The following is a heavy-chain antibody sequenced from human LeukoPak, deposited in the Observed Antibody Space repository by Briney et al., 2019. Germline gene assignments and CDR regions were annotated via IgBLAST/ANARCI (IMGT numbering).Heavy chain of an antibody. CDR1: GFTFSNAW. J-gene: IGHJ4*02. V-gene: IGHV3-15*01. D-gene: IGHD4-17*01. CDR2: IKRKTDGGTT. Sequence: GGSRRLSCAASGFTFSNAWMSWVRHAPGKGREWVGRIKRKTDGGTTDYAAPVTGRFTISRDDSKNTVYLQMNSLKTEDTAVYYCSAATVTSSGLFYFDYWGQGTLVTVSS. CDR3: SAATVTSSGLFYFDY.